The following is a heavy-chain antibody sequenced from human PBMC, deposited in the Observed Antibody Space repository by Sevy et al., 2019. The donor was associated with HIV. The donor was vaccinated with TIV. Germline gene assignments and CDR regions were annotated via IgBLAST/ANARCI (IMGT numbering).Heavy chain of an antibody. Sequence: GGSLRLSCTTSGFTFGDYAMTWFRQAPGKGLEWVAFITRNSYEAYGGTTDYAASVKGRFITSRDDSKSIAYMQMNSLKNDDTAVYYCTRGLATADTPEYYFDYWGQGTLVTVSS. J-gene: IGHJ4*02. CDR2: ITRNSYEAYGGTT. CDR3: TRGLATADTPEYYFDY. V-gene: IGHV3-49*03. D-gene: IGHD5-12*01. CDR1: GFTFGDYA.